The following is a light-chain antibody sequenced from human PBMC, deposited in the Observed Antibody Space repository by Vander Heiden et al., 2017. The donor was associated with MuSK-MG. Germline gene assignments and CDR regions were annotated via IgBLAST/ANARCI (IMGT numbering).Light chain of an antibody. Sequence: PGERATLSCRASQSVSSSYLAWYQQKPGQAPRLLIYGASSRATGIPDRFSGSGSGTDFTLTISRLEPEDFAVYYCQQYGSGPPMLTFGGGTKVEIK. CDR3: QQYGSGPPMLT. J-gene: IGKJ4*01. CDR2: GAS. V-gene: IGKV3-20*01. CDR1: QSVSSSY.